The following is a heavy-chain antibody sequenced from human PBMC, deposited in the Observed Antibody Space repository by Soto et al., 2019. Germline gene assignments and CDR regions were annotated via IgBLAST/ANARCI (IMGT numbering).Heavy chain of an antibody. J-gene: IGHJ5*02. CDR1: GYNFNIYW. Sequence: PGESLKISCKGSGYNFNIYWIGWVRQMPGKGLEWMGIIYPGDSNTRYSPSFQGQVTISVDKSISTAYLQWSSLKASDTAMYYCARSHSNYIDWFDPWGQGTLVTVSS. D-gene: IGHD4-4*01. V-gene: IGHV5-51*01. CDR3: ARSHSNYIDWFDP. CDR2: IYPGDSNT.